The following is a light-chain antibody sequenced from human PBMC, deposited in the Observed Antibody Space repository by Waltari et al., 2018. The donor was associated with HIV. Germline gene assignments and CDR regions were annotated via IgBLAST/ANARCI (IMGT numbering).Light chain of an antibody. V-gene: IGLV3-21*04. CDR2: DDS. CDR1: NIGGTL. Sequence: SYALTQPPSVSVAPGKTARLTCGGDNIGGTLVHWYHQNPGQAPVLVICDDSGLPSGIPERFSGSNSGNTATLTISRVEGGDEADYYCQVWVDSRDVAVIFGGGTKLTVL. J-gene: IGLJ2*01. CDR3: QVWVDSRDVAVI.